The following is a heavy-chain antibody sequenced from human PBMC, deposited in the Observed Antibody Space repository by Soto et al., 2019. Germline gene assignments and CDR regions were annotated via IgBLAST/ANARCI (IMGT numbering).Heavy chain of an antibody. CDR1: GGSFSGYY. D-gene: IGHD3-3*01. CDR3: ARGDYDFWTPVNYYYYGMDV. CDR2: INHSGST. V-gene: IGHV4-34*01. Sequence: SETLSLTCAVYGGSFSGYYWSWIRQPPGKGLEWIGEINHSGSTNYNPSLKSRVTISVDTSKNQFSLKLSSVTAADTAVYYCARGDYDFWTPVNYYYYGMDVWGQGTTVTVSS. J-gene: IGHJ6*02.